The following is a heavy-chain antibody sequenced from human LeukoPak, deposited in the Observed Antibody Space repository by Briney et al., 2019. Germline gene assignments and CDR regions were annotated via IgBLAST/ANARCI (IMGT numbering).Heavy chain of an antibody. V-gene: IGHV3-21*01. CDR2: ISSSSSDI. J-gene: IGHJ6*03. CDR3: ARTNYGSISYNYYYYMDV. CDR1: GFTFRSYT. D-gene: IGHD4-23*01. Sequence: PGGSLRLSCAASGFTFRSYTMNWVRQAPGKGLEWVSSISSSSSDIYYADSVKGRFTISRDNAKNSLYLQMNSLRAEDTAVYYCARTNYGSISYNYYYYMDVWGKGTTVTVSS.